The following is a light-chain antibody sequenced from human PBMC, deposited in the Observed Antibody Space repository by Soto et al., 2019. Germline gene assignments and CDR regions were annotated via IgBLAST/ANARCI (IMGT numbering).Light chain of an antibody. Sequence: ERATLSCRASQTVRNNYLAWYQQKPGQAPRPLIYGASTRATGIPARFSGSASGTDFTLTISSLQPEDSATYYCKQSYSTPLTFGQGTKVDI. CDR1: QTVRNNY. CDR3: KQSYSTPLT. CDR2: GAS. J-gene: IGKJ1*01. V-gene: IGKV3D-7*01.